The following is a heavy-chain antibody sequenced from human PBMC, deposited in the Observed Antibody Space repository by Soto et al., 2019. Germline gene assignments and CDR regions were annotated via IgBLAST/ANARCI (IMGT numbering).Heavy chain of an antibody. J-gene: IGHJ6*02. CDR2: ISYDGSNK. CDR3: ARDLEYDFWSGYYPTPRDYGMDV. D-gene: IGHD3-3*01. Sequence: GGSLRLSCAASGFTFSSYAMHWVRQAPGKGLEWVAVISYDGSNKYYADSVKGRFTISSDNSKNTLYLQMNSLRAEDTAVYYCARDLEYDFWSGYYPTPRDYGMDVWGQGTTVTVSS. V-gene: IGHV3-30-3*01. CDR1: GFTFSSYA.